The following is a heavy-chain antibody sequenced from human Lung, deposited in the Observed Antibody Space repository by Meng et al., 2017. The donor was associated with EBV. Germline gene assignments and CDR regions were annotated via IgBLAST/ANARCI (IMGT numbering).Heavy chain of an antibody. J-gene: IGHJ4*02. CDR1: GYTFTNYY. V-gene: IGHV1-46*01. Sequence: QVQVVQSGAEVKKPGASVKVSFKASGYTFTNYYQHWVRQAHGQGLEWMGIINTSVGYTSHAQKFQGRVTMTRDTSTSTVHMEVSSLRSADTAVYYCARASRVLGGFDYWGQGTLVTVSS. CDR3: ARASRVLGGFDY. D-gene: IGHD3-16*01. CDR2: INTSVGYT.